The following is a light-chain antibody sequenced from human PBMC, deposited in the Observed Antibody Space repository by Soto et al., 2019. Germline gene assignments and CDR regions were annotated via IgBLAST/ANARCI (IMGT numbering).Light chain of an antibody. V-gene: IGKV3-20*01. J-gene: IGKJ5*01. CDR2: GAS. CDR1: PSVTSRY. Sequence: ESVWTPSTSTLSAAAGENAPLSFRASPSVTSRYLAWYQQKPGQAPRLLIYGASNRATGIPERFSGSGSGTDFTLTISSLEPEDFAVYYCQQYGTSPITFGQGTLPEIK. CDR3: QQYGTSPIT.